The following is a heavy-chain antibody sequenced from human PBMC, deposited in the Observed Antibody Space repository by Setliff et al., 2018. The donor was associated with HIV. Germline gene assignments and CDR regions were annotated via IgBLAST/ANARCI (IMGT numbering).Heavy chain of an antibody. CDR1: GGSISSGSYF. V-gene: IGHV4-61*02. D-gene: IGHD6-19*01. CDR2: IYTSGST. Sequence: KPSETLSLTCTVSGGSISSGSYFWTWIRQPAGKGLEWIGRIYTSGSTNYNPSRKSRVTISVGTYKNQFSLRLTSVTAADTAMYHCARDRSSGRSEGWFDTWGQGILVTVSS. J-gene: IGHJ5*02. CDR3: ARDRSSGRSEGWFDT.